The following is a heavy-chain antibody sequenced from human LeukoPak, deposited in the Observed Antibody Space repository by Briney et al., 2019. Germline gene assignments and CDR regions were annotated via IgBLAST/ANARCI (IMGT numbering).Heavy chain of an antibody. Sequence: SETLSLTCTVSGGSITSYHYSWIRQPPGKGLEWIGYIYYSGSTNYNPSLKSRVTISVDTSKNQFSLKLGSVTAADTAVYYCARGGSGTYYHYWGQGTLVTVSS. CDR2: IYYSGST. CDR1: GGSITSYH. D-gene: IGHD1-26*01. V-gene: IGHV4-59*01. J-gene: IGHJ4*02. CDR3: ARGGSGTYYHY.